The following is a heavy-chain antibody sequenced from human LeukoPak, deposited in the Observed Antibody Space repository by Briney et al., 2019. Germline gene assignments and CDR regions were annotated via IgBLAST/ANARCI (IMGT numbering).Heavy chain of an antibody. D-gene: IGHD6-6*01. CDR3: ARVPYSSSSNWFDP. CDR2: ISTSGSS. Sequence: SETLSLTCTVSGGSINSGSYYWSWIRQPAGKGLEWIGRISTSGSSNYNPSLKSRVTISVDTSKNQFSLKLSSVTAADTAVYYCARVPYSSSSNWFDPWGQGTLVTVSS. CDR1: GGSINSGSYY. V-gene: IGHV4-61*02. J-gene: IGHJ5*02.